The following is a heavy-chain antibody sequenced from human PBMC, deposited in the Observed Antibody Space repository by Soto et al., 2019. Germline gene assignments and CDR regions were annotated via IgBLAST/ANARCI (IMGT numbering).Heavy chain of an antibody. Sequence: QVQLVQSGAEVKKPGSSVKVSCKASGGTFSSYAISWVRQAPGQGLEWMGGIIPIFGTANYAQKFQGRVTIPADEATSTAYMELSSLRSEDTAVYYCASSGHTVANFDYWGQGTLVTVSS. V-gene: IGHV1-69*12. D-gene: IGHD3-10*01. J-gene: IGHJ4*02. CDR2: IIPIFGTA. CDR3: ASSGHTVANFDY. CDR1: GGTFSSYA.